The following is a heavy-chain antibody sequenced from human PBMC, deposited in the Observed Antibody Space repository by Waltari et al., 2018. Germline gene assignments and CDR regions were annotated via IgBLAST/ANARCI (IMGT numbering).Heavy chain of an antibody. J-gene: IGHJ2*01. V-gene: IGHV3-7*01. CDR1: DFQFTDFW. Sequence: DGELVDSGGGFVQPGGSLRLSCAAFDFQFTDFWMNWVRQAPGKGLEWVAGIKSDGSEKDYVDSVKGRFIISRDNAKTDSLFLQMDSLRVEDTGVYYCARRWTDSGDWYFDLWGRGTLVTVSS. CDR3: ARRWTDSGDWYFDL. CDR2: IKSDGSEK.